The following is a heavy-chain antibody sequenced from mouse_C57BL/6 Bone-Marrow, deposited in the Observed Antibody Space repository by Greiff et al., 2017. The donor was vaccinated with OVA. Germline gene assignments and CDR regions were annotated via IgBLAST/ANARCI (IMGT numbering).Heavy chain of an antibody. D-gene: IGHD1-1*01. CDR2: IDPSDSYT. J-gene: IGHJ2*01. Sequence: QVQLKQPGAELVKPGASVKLSCKASGYTFTSYWMQWVKQRPGQGLEWIGEIDPSDSYTNYNQKFKGKATLTVDTSSSTAYMQLSSLTSEDSAVYYCANLLLDYWGQGTTLTVSS. CDR3: ANLLLDY. V-gene: IGHV1-50*01. CDR1: GYTFTSYW.